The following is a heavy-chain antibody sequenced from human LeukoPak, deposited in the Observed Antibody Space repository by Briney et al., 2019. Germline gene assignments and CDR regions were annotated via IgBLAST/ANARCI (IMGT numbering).Heavy chain of an antibody. CDR3: ARDPSNSGYDYLYYFDY. CDR1: GYTFTGYY. V-gene: IGHV1-2*02. D-gene: IGHD5-12*01. J-gene: IGHJ4*02. Sequence: ASVKVSCKASGYTFTGYYMHWVRQAPGQGLEWMGWINPDNGGTNYAQKFQGRVTMTRDMSISTAYMELSRLRSDDTAVYYCARDPSNSGYDYLYYFDYWGQGTLVTVSS. CDR2: INPDNGGT.